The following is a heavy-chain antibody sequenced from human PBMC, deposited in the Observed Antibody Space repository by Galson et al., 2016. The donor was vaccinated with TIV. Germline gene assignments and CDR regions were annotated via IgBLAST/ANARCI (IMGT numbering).Heavy chain of an antibody. Sequence: SLRLSCAASGFTFTDYEFHWVRQAPGKGLEWVSYIGRNGRTIFYAESVQGRFTISRDNAKNSLSLQMNSLRVEDTALYYCAKVMAAGGQNLEYWGQGTLVTVSS. J-gene: IGHJ4*02. V-gene: IGHV3-48*03. CDR3: AKVMAAGGQNLEY. D-gene: IGHD6-13*01. CDR1: GFTFTDYE. CDR2: IGRNGRTI.